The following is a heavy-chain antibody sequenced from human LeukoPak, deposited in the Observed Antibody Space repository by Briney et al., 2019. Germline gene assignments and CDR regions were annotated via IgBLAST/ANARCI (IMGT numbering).Heavy chain of an antibody. Sequence: SETLSLTCAVSGYSISSGYYWGWIRQPPGKGLEWIGSIYHSGSTYYNPSLKSRVTISVDTSKNQFSLKLSSVTAADTAVYYCARDHSYGSGGYHFDYWGQGTLVTVSS. CDR2: IYHSGST. D-gene: IGHD3-10*01. CDR1: GYSISSGYY. CDR3: ARDHSYGSGGYHFDY. J-gene: IGHJ4*02. V-gene: IGHV4-38-2*02.